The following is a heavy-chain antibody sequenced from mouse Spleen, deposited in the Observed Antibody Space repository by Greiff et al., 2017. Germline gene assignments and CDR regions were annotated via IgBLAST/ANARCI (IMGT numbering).Heavy chain of an antibody. Sequence: EVKLVESGGDLVKPGGSLKLSCAASGFTFSSYGMSWVRQTPDKRLEWVATISSGGSYTYYPDSVKGRFTISRDNAKNTLYLQMSSLKSEDTAMYYCARPTTLYFDYWGQGTTLTVSS. J-gene: IGHJ2*01. D-gene: IGHD2-10*01. CDR1: GFTFSSYG. V-gene: IGHV5-6*01. CDR3: ARPTTLYFDY. CDR2: ISSGGSYT.